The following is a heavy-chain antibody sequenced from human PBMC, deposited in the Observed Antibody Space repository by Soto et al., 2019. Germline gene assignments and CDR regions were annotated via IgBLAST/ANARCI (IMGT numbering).Heavy chain of an antibody. J-gene: IGHJ5*02. CDR2: IYYSGST. Sequence: SETLSLTCTVSGGSISSGGYYLSWIRQHPGKGLEWIGYIYYSGSTYYNPSPQSRVTISVDKSKNQFSLKLSSVTAADTALYYCARAAYYGGLFRRFSPGGRGTLVTVSS. CDR1: GGSISSGGYY. D-gene: IGHD3-16*01. CDR3: ARAAYYGGLFRRFSP. V-gene: IGHV4-31*03.